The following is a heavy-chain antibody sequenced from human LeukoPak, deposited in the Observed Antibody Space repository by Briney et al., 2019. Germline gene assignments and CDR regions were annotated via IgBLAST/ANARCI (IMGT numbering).Heavy chain of an antibody. CDR3: ARGCDHTCYSTFDY. D-gene: IGHD2-15*01. CDR2: ISSSGSYK. Sequence: GGSLRLSCAASGFTFSSYSMSWVRQAPGKGLEWVSSISSSGSYKYYADSVKGRFTISRDNAKNSLYLQMNSLRAEDTAVYSCARGCDHTCYSTFDYWGQGTLVTVSS. V-gene: IGHV3-21*01. CDR1: GFTFSSYS. J-gene: IGHJ4*02.